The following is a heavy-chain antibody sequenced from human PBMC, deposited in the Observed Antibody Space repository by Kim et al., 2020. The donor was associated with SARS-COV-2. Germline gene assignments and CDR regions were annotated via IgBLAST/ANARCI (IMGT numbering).Heavy chain of an antibody. CDR2: IYYSGST. CDR3: ARCNVLLWFGELEGGNFDP. Sequence: SETLSLTCTVSGGSISSYYWSWIRQPPGKGLEWIGYIYYSGSTNYNPSLKSRVTISVDTSKNQFSLKLSSVTAADTAVYYCARCNVLLWFGELEGGNFDPWGQGTLVTVSS. D-gene: IGHD3-10*01. V-gene: IGHV4-59*13. J-gene: IGHJ5*02. CDR1: GGSISSYY.